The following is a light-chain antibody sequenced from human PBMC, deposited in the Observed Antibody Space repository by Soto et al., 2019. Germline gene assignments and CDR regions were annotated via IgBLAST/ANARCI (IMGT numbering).Light chain of an antibody. CDR2: DVS. CDR1: SSDVGGYNY. J-gene: IGLJ1*01. Sequence: QSVLTQPASVSGSPGQSITISCTGTSSDVGGYNYVSWYQQHPGKAPKLMIYDVSNRPSGVSNRFSGSKSGNTASLTISGLQAEDGADYYCSSYTSRSTLEVFGTGTKVTVL. CDR3: SSYTSRSTLEV. V-gene: IGLV2-14*01.